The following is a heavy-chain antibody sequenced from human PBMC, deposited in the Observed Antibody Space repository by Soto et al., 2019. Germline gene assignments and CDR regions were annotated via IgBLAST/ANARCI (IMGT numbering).Heavy chain of an antibody. D-gene: IGHD3-9*01. J-gene: IGHJ3*01. CDR1: GGSISSSSYY. CDR2: IYYSGST. V-gene: IGHV4-39*01. CDR3: ASNYGILTVYYNEDAFDF. Sequence: QLQLQESGPGLVKPSETLSLTCTVSGGSISSSSYYWGWIRQPPGKGLEWIGSIYYSGSTYYNPSLRSPVTISVVTSKNQFSRRLGSVTAADTAVYYCASNYGILTVYYNEDAFDFLGQGTMFTVSS.